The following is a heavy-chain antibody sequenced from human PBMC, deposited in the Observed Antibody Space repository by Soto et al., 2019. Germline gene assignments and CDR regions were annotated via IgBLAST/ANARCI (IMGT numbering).Heavy chain of an antibody. CDR3: ARDSLRYFDWLLDYYYYGMDV. V-gene: IGHV3-33*01. CDR2: IWYDGSNK. Sequence: GGSLRLSCAASGFTFSSYGMHWVRQAPGKGLEWVAVIWYDGSNKYYADSVKGRFTISRDNSKNTLYLQMNSLRAEDTAVYYCARDSLRYFDWLLDYYYYGMDVWGQGTTVTVSS. J-gene: IGHJ6*02. D-gene: IGHD3-9*01. CDR1: GFTFSSYG.